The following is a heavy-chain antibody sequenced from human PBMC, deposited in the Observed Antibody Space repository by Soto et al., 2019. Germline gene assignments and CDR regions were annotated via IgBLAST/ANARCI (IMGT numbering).Heavy chain of an antibody. V-gene: IGHV4-59*02. CDR1: GDSVNTYF. Sequence: KTSETLSLTCIVSGDSVNTYFWSWIRQPPGQGLELIGFIYNGGSTNYNPSFKSRVTISLDTSKNQFFLKLSSVTAADTAVYYCARGGASSKWLDPWGQGTLVTV. CDR2: IYNGGST. J-gene: IGHJ5*02. D-gene: IGHD3-10*01. CDR3: ARGGASSKWLDP.